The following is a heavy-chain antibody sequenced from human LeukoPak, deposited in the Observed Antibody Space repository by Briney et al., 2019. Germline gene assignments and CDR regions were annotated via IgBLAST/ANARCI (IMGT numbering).Heavy chain of an antibody. CDR1: GYTFTSYG. D-gene: IGHD3-3*01. Sequence: ASVKVSCKASGYTFTSYGISWVRQAPGQGLEWMGWISAYNGNTNYAQKLQGRVTMTTDTSTSTAYMELRSLRSDDTAVYYCARWVRSGYYYYYYYMDVWGKGTTVTVSS. CDR2: ISAYNGNT. V-gene: IGHV1-18*01. CDR3: ARWVRSGYYYYYYYMDV. J-gene: IGHJ6*03.